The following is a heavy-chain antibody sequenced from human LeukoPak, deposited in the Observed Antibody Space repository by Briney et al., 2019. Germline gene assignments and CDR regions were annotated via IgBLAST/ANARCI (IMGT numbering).Heavy chain of an antibody. CDR2: INPNSGGT. V-gene: IGHV1-2*02. J-gene: IGHJ5*02. CDR3: ARDSRVRAAPGGWFDP. Sequence: ASVKVSCKASGYTFTGYYMHWVRQAPGQGLEWMGWINPNSGGTNYAQKFRGRVTMTRDTSISTAYMELSRLRSDDTAVYYCARDSRVRAAPGGWFDPWGQGTLVTVSS. CDR1: GYTFTGYY. D-gene: IGHD3-10*01.